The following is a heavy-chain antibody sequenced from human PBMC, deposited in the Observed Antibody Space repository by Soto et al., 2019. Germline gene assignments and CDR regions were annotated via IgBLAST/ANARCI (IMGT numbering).Heavy chain of an antibody. CDR1: GYTFTNYY. Sequence: GASVKVSCKGSGYTFTNYYMHWVRQAPGQGLEWMGVINPSGGSTSYAQKFQGRVTMTRDTSTTTVYMELSSLRSEDTAVYYCARAPYDSSGYYSFDYWGQGTVVTVSS. J-gene: IGHJ4*02. V-gene: IGHV1-46*01. CDR2: INPSGGST. D-gene: IGHD3-22*01. CDR3: ARAPYDSSGYYSFDY.